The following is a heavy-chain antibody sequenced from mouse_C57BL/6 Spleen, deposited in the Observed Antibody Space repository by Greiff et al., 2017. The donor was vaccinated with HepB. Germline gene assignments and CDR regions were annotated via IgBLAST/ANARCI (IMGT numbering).Heavy chain of an antibody. CDR2: ISSGSSTI. Sequence: EVQLVESGGGLVKPGGSLKLSCAASGFTFSDYGMHWVRQAPEKGLEWVAYISSGSSTIYYADTVKGRFNITRDNAKNTLFLQMTSMRSEDTAMYYCARWGRYFDVWGTGTTVTVSS. D-gene: IGHD3-3*01. CDR3: ARWGRYFDV. V-gene: IGHV5-17*01. CDR1: GFTFSDYG. J-gene: IGHJ1*03.